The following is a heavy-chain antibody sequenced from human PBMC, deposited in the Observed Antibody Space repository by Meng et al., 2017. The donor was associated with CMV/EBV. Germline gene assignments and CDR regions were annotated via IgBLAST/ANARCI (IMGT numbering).Heavy chain of an antibody. CDR2: IKSKTDGGTT. D-gene: IGHD2-15*01. CDR3: AREPENPYSGYYYYYGMDV. J-gene: IGHJ6*02. CDR1: GFTFSNAW. Sequence: GGSLRLSCAASGFTFSNAWMSWVRQAPGKGLEWVGRIKSKTDGGTTDYAAPVKGRFTISRDDSKNTLYLQMNSLRAEDTTVYYCAREPENPYSGYYYYYGMDVWGQGTTVTVSS. V-gene: IGHV3-15*01.